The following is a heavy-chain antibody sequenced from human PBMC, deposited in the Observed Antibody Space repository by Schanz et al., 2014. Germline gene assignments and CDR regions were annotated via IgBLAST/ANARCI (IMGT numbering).Heavy chain of an antibody. CDR1: GGTFSSYT. Sequence: QVQLVQSGAEVMKPGSSVKVSCKASGGTFSSYTINWVRQAPGQGLEWMGRIIPILGITNVAQTFQDRVTITADKTTSTAYMELSSLRSEETAVYYCARGLGDERWLDLNEAFDIWGQGTIVTVSS. D-gene: IGHD6-19*01. J-gene: IGHJ3*02. CDR3: ARGLGDERWLDLNEAFDI. V-gene: IGHV1-69*02. CDR2: IIPILGIT.